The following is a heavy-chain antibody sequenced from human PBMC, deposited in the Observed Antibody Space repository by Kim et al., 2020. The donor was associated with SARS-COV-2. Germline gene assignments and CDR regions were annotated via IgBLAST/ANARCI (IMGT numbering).Heavy chain of an antibody. D-gene: IGHD3-10*01. CDR2: ISYDGSNK. V-gene: IGHV3-30*18. J-gene: IGHJ6*02. CDR1: GFTFSSYG. CDR3: AKDRDLRLPGGLGYYYYYGMDG. Sequence: GGSLRLSCAASGFTFSSYGMHWVRQAPGKGLEWVAVISYDGSNKYYADSVKGRFTISRDNSKNTLYLQMNSLRAEDTAVYYCAKDRDLRLPGGLGYYYYYGMDGWGQGATVTVSS.